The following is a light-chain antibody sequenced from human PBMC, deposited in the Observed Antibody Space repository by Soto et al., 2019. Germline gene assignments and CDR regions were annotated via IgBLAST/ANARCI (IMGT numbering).Light chain of an antibody. CDR3: QTYDSWPL. V-gene: IGKV3-15*01. Sequence: EIVMTQSPATLSVSPGERATLSCRASENIYTNLAWYQQKPGQAPRVVVYGASTRATGIPARFSGSGSGTEFTLTISGLQSEDFAVYYCQTYDSWPLFGQGTRLEI. CDR2: GAS. CDR1: ENIYTN. J-gene: IGKJ5*01.